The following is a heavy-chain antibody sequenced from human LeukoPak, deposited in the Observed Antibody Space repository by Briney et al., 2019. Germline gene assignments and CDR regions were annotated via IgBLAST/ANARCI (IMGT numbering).Heavy chain of an antibody. D-gene: IGHD1-14*01. CDR3: AREGTGIRSFDL. CDR1: GYTFTGYY. V-gene: IGHV1-2*07. J-gene: IGHJ2*01. CDR2: ISPNSGGT. Sequence: ASVKVSCKASGYTFTGYYMHWVRQAPGQGLEWMGWISPNSGGTKYGYKFQGRVTMTSDTSISTAYMELSRLKSDDTAVYYCAREGTGIRSFDLWGRGSLVTVSS.